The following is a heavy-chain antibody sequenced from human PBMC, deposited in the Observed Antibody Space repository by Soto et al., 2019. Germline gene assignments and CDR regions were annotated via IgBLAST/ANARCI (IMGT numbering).Heavy chain of an antibody. D-gene: IGHD6-19*01. CDR1: GGSVSSSNW. Sequence: QVQLQESGPGLVKPSGTLSLTCAVSGGSVSSSNWWSWVRQPPGKGLEWIGEIHHRGGTNYNPSLKSRVILSLDKSQTQCSLKVTSVTAADTAVYYCARGVGSTAVAGQFDSWGQGILVTVSS. CDR2: IHHRGGT. CDR3: ARGVGSTAVAGQFDS. J-gene: IGHJ4*02. V-gene: IGHV4-4*02.